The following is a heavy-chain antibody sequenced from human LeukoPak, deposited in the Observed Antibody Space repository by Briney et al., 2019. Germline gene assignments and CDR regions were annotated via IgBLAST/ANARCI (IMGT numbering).Heavy chain of an antibody. V-gene: IGHV1-2*02. CDR3: ATRSSGTNYYYYYGMDV. CDR1: GYTFTDYY. CDR2: INPNSGGT. Sequence: ASVKVSCEASGYTFTDYYIYWVRQAPGQGLEWMGWINPNSGGTNYPQRFQGRVTMTRDTSITTAYMELSSLTADDTAVYYCATRSSGTNYYYYYGMDVWGQGTTVTVSS. D-gene: IGHD6-19*01. J-gene: IGHJ6*02.